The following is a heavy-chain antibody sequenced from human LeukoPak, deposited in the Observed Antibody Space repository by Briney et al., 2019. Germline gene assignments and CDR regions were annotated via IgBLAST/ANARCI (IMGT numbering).Heavy chain of an antibody. V-gene: IGHV3-48*01. D-gene: IGHD5-24*01. Sequence: GGSLRLSCAASGFTFSSYSMNWVRRAPGKGLEWVSYISSSSSTIYYADSVKGRFTISRDNAKNSLYLQMNSLRAEDTAVYYCARGGMATNKFPDAFDIWGQGTMVTVSS. CDR1: GFTFSSYS. CDR2: ISSSSSTI. J-gene: IGHJ3*02. CDR3: ARGGMATNKFPDAFDI.